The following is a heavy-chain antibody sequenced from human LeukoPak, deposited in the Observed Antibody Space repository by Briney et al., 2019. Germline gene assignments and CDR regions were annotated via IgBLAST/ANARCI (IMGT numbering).Heavy chain of an antibody. J-gene: IGHJ5*02. CDR2: MNPNSGNT. CDR3: ARPATGGYSYGYGNNWFDP. V-gene: IGHV1-8*01. CDR1: GYTFTSYD. D-gene: IGHD5-18*01. Sequence: ASVKVSCKASGYTFTSYDINWVRQATGQGLEWMGWMNPNSGNTGYAQKFQGRVTMTGNTSISTAYMELSSLRSEDTAVYYCARPATGGYSYGYGNNWFDPWGQGTLVTVSS.